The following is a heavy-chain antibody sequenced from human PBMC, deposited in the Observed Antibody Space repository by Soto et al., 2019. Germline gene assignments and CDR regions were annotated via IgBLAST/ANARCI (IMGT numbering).Heavy chain of an antibody. V-gene: IGHV3-23*01. CDR1: GFTFSSYA. Sequence: EVQLLESGGGLVQPGGSLRLSCAASGFTFSSYAMSWVRQAPGKGLGWVSAISGSGGSTYFADSVKGRFTISRDNSKNTLYLQMNSLRAEDTAIYYCAKRKTTVTRYDAFEIWGQGTMVTVSS. J-gene: IGHJ3*02. CDR2: ISGSGGST. D-gene: IGHD4-17*01. CDR3: AKRKTTVTRYDAFEI.